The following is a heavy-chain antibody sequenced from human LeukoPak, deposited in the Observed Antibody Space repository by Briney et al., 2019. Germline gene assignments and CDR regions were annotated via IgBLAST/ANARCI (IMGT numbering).Heavy chain of an antibody. CDR1: GYTFTRYY. D-gene: IGHD3-22*01. CDR3: GRVPVRVVDGRYYYGMTS. J-gene: IGHJ6*02. Sequence: GASVKVSCKASGYTFTRYYMHWVRQAPGQGLEWMGWINPNSGGTNYAQKFQGRVTMTRDTSISTAYMELSRLRHDDTAVYYFGRVPVRVVDGRYYYGMTSGAKGPRSPSP. CDR2: INPNSGGT. V-gene: IGHV1-2*02.